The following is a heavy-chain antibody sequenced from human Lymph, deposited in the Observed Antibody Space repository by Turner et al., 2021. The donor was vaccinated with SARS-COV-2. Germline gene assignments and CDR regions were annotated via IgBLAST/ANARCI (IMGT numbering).Heavy chain of an antibody. CDR2: ISNSGST. J-gene: IGHJ4*02. V-gene: IGHV4-59*08. CDR3: ARHGSELGIQL. Sequence: QVQLQESGQGLVKPSETLSLTCAVAGGCISRYYWSWIRQPPGKGLEWIGYISNSGSTNYNPAHKRRVTISLDTSKNQFSLKLSSVTAADTAVYYGARHGSELGIQLWGQGTLVTVSS. D-gene: IGHD5-18*01. CDR1: GGCISRYY.